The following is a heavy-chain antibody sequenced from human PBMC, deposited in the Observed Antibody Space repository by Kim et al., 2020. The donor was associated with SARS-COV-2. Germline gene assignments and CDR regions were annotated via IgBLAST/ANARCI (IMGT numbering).Heavy chain of an antibody. CDR1: GYIFTRYY. D-gene: IGHD5-12*01. Sequence: ASVKVSCKASGYIFTRYYMHRVRQAPGQGLEWMGMVNPSGHSTSYAQKFQGRVTVTRDTSTSTVYIELSSLRSEDTAVYYCARGGDSGYDNFDYWGQGTLVTVSS. J-gene: IGHJ4*02. V-gene: IGHV1-46*01. CDR2: VNPSGHST. CDR3: ARGGDSGYDNFDY.